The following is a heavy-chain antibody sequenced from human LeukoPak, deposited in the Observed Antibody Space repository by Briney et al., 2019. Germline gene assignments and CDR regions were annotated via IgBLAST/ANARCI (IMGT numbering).Heavy chain of an antibody. V-gene: IGHV3-30*18. Sequence: GGSLRLSCAASGFTFSSYGMHWVRQAPGKGLEWVAVISYDGSNKYYADSVKGRFTISRDNSKNTLYLQMNSLRAEDTAVYYCAKVTGSGSSGMDVWGQGTTVTVSS. D-gene: IGHD3-10*01. CDR3: AKVTGSGSSGMDV. CDR2: ISYDGSNK. J-gene: IGHJ6*02. CDR1: GFTFSSYG.